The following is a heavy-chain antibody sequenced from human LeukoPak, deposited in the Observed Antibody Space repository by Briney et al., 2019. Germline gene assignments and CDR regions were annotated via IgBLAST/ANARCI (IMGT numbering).Heavy chain of an antibody. Sequence: SETLSLTCSVSGGSISSGGYYWSWIRQPPGKGLEWIGYIYHSGSTYYNPSLKSRVTISVDRSKNQFSLKLSSVTAADTAVYYCARVDGRYCSGGSCYRVYDYWGQGTLVTVSS. CDR3: ARVDGRYCSGGSCYRVYDY. CDR1: GGSISSGGYY. D-gene: IGHD2-15*01. V-gene: IGHV4-30-2*01. CDR2: IYHSGST. J-gene: IGHJ4*02.